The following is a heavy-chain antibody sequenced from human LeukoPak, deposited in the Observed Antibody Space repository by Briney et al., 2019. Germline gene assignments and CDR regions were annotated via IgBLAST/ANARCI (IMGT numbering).Heavy chain of an antibody. Sequence: GGSLRLSCAASGFNFSNYGINWVRQAPGEGLEWVSSISSSGSYIYFADSVKGRFTISRDNARNSVYLQMNSLRADDTAVYYCARAVVVTGAPAWFDPWGQGTLVTVSA. V-gene: IGHV3-21*01. CDR3: ARAVVVTGAPAWFDP. CDR2: ISSSGSYI. J-gene: IGHJ5*02. CDR1: GFNFSNYG. D-gene: IGHD2-15*01.